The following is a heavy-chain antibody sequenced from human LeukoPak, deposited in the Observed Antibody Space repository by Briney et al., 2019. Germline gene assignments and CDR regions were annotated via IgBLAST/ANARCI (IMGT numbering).Heavy chain of an antibody. CDR1: GGSITSGGYY. J-gene: IGHJ5*02. D-gene: IGHD6-19*01. CDR3: AHSIAVDWSYR. CDR2: IYWNDDK. V-gene: IGHV2-5*01. Sequence: TLSLTCTVSGGSITSGGYYRRWIRQPPGKALEWPALIYWNDDKRYSPSLKSRLTITKDTSKNQVVLTMTNMDPVDTATYYCAHSIAVDWSYRCGQGTLVTVSS.